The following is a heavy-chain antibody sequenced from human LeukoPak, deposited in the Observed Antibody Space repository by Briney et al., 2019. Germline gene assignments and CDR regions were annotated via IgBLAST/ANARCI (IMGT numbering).Heavy chain of an antibody. V-gene: IGHV1-8*03. CDR3: ARTTSFTASGYDY. J-gene: IGHJ4*02. D-gene: IGHD6-25*01. Sequence: ASVKVSCKASGYTFTNYHINWVRHATGQGLEWMGWMKPNNGDSGYAQKFQGRVTITRDTSISTSYMELRSLRPDDTAVYFCARTTSFTASGYDYWGQGTLVTVSS. CDR1: GYTFTNYH. CDR2: MKPNNGDS.